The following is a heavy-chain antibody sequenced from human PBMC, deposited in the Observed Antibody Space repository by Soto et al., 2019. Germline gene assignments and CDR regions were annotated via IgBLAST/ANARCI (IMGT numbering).Heavy chain of an antibody. Sequence: QVQLVQSETEVKKPGASVKVSCKASGYIFTNYDITWVRQAPGQGLEWMGWVSGYTGNTKYAQKFQDRVTMTTDTSTSTVYMELRSLRSDDTAVYYCARFGPAPYYYYGVDVWGQGTTVFVSS. D-gene: IGHD3-16*01. CDR3: ARFGPAPYYYYGVDV. CDR1: GYIFTNYD. V-gene: IGHV1-18*01. CDR2: VSGYTGNT. J-gene: IGHJ6*02.